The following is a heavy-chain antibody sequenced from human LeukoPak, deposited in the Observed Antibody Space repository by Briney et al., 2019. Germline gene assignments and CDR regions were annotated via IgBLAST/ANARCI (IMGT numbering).Heavy chain of an antibody. Sequence: GASVKVSCKASGYTFTSYAISRVRQAPGQGLEWMGGIIPIFGTANYAQKFQGRVTITADESTSTAYMELSSLRSEDTAVYYCARIGSYSSSSGRDYWGQGTLVTVSS. CDR3: ARIGSYSSSSGRDY. D-gene: IGHD6-6*01. CDR1: GYTFTSYA. V-gene: IGHV1-69*13. CDR2: IIPIFGTA. J-gene: IGHJ4*02.